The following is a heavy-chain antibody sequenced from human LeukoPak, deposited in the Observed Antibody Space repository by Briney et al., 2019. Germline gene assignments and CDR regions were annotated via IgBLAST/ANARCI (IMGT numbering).Heavy chain of an antibody. J-gene: IGHJ4*02. CDR2: IKQEGSEK. V-gene: IGHV3-7*01. CDR1: GFSFSSYW. CDR3: ARGRLGSSWYDPKYGRYFDY. Sequence: QSGGSLRLSCAASGFSFSSYWMSWVRQAPGKGLEWVANIKQEGSEKYYVDSVKGRFTISRDNAKNSLYLQINSLRAEDTAVYYCARGRLGSSWYDPKYGRYFDYWGQGTLVTVSS. D-gene: IGHD6-13*01.